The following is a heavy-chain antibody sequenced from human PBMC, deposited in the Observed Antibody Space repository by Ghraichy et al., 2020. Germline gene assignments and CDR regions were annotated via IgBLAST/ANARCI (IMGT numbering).Heavy chain of an antibody. Sequence: SETLSLTCAVYGGSFSGYYWSWIRQPPGKGLEWIGEINHSGSTNYNPSLKSRVTISVDTSKNQFSLKLSSVTAADTAVYYCARGGYNWNDVFRANPTRQGEFDYWGQGTLVTVSS. V-gene: IGHV4-34*01. CDR2: INHSGST. D-gene: IGHD1-1*01. J-gene: IGHJ4*02. CDR3: ARGGYNWNDVFRANPTRQGEFDY. CDR1: GGSFSGYY.